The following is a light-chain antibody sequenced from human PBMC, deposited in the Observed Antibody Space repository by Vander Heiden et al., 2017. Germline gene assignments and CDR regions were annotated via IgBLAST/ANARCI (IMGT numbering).Light chain of an antibody. J-gene: IGKJ2*01. Sequence: EIVLTQSPATLSLSPGERATLSCRASQSVSSYLAWYQQKPGQAPRLLIYDASNGATGIPARFSGSGSGTDFTLTISSLEPEDFAVYYCQQRSNWPGTFGQGTKLEIK. CDR1: QSVSSY. V-gene: IGKV3-11*01. CDR2: DAS. CDR3: QQRSNWPGT.